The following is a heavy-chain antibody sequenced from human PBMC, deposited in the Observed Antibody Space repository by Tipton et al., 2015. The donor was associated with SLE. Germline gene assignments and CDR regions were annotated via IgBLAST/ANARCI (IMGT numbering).Heavy chain of an antibody. V-gene: IGHV4-61*02. D-gene: IGHD2-2*02. CDR2: IYTSGST. Sequence: TLSLTCTVSGGSISSGSYYWSWIRQPAGKGLEWIGRIYTSGSTNYNPSLKSRVTISVDTSKNQFSLKLSSVTAADTAVYYCARGYCSSTSCDTEADWYFALWGRGTLVTVSS. CDR3: ARGYCSSTSCDTEADWYFAL. J-gene: IGHJ2*01. CDR1: GGSISSGSYY.